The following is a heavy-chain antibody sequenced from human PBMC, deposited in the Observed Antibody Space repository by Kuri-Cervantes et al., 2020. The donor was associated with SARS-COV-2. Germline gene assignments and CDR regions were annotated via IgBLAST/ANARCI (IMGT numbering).Heavy chain of an antibody. CDR2: IYSGGST. J-gene: IGHJ6*02. CDR3: ARARGEYDFWSGYYPSYYYYYGMDV. V-gene: IGHV3-66*01. D-gene: IGHD3-3*01. Sequence: GGSLRLSCAASGFTVSSNYMSWVRQAPGKGLEWVSVIYSGGSTYYADSVKGRFTISRDNSKNTLYLQMNSLRAEDTAVYYCARARGEYDFWSGYYPSYYYYYGMDVWGQGTTVTV. CDR1: GFTVSSNY.